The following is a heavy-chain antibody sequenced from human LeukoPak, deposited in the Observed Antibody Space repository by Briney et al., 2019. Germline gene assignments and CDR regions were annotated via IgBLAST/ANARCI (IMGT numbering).Heavy chain of an antibody. D-gene: IGHD3-10*01. Sequence: PSETLSLTCTVSGDSISSYYWSWIRQPPGKGLAWIGYIDYSGSTSYSPSLKSRVTMSVDTSKKQFSLKLTSVTAADTAVYYCAKSGSYYYYMDVWGKGTTVTVSS. CDR2: IDYSGST. CDR3: AKSGSYYYYMDV. J-gene: IGHJ6*03. CDR1: GDSISSYY. V-gene: IGHV4-59*08.